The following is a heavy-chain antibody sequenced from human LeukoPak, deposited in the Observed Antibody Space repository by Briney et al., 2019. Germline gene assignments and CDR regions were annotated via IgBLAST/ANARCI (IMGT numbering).Heavy chain of an antibody. J-gene: IGHJ5*02. CDR2: IYYSGST. Sequence: KPSETLSLTCTVSGGSISSYYWGWIRQPPGKGLEWIGSIYYSGSTYYNPSLKSRVTISVDTSKNQFSLKLSSVTAADTAVYYCATHLWFGELGEFDPWGQGTLVTVSS. D-gene: IGHD3-10*01. CDR1: GGSISSYY. CDR3: ATHLWFGELGEFDP. V-gene: IGHV4-39*07.